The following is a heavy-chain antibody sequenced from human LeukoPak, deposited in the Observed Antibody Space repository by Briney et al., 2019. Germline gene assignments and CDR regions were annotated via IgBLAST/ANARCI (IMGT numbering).Heavy chain of an antibody. Sequence: PGGSLRLSCAASGFTFRSYAMNWVRQAPGKGLEWVSGISGSGGTTYYADSVKGRFTISRDNSKNTLYLQMNSLRAEDAAVYYCAKDLAPGYSSFSDYWGQGTLVTVSS. CDR3: AKDLAPGYSSFSDY. CDR1: GFTFRSYA. D-gene: IGHD6-19*01. CDR2: ISGSGGTT. J-gene: IGHJ4*02. V-gene: IGHV3-23*01.